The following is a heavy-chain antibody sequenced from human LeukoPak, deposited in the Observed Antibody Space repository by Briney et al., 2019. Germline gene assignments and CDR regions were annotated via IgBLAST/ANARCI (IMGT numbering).Heavy chain of an antibody. CDR2: VYYGGST. CDR1: GGSISTYY. V-gene: IGHV4-59*12. CDR3: ARDLPYDYVWGSYRYRGYYFDY. J-gene: IGHJ4*02. Sequence: SETLSLTCTVSGGSISTYYWSWIRQPPGKGLAWIGYVYYGGSTSYSPSLKSRVTISVDTSKNQFSLKLSSVTAADTAVYYCARDLPYDYVWGSYRYRGYYFDYRGQGTLVTVSS. D-gene: IGHD3-16*02.